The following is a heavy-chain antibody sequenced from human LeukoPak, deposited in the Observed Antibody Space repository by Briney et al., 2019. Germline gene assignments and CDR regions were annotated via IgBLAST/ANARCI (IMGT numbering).Heavy chain of an antibody. CDR1: GGTFSSYT. CDR3: ARGIIAVVPAAIDAFDI. Sequence: GSSVKVSCKASGGTFSSYTISWVRQAPGQGLEWMGRIIPILGIANYAQKFQGRVTITADKSTSTAYMELSSLRSEDTAVYYCARGIIAVVPAAIDAFDIWGQGTMVTVSS. CDR2: IIPILGIA. V-gene: IGHV1-69*02. J-gene: IGHJ3*02. D-gene: IGHD2-2*01.